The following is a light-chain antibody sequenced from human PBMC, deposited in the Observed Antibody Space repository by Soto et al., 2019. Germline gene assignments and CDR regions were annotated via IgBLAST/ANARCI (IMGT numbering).Light chain of an antibody. J-gene: IGLJ2*01. CDR3: AAWDDSLNGPHVV. CDR2: SNN. V-gene: IGLV1-44*01. Sequence: VLTQRPSASGTPGQRVTISCSGSSSNIGSNTVNWYQQLPGTAPKLLIYSNNQRPSGVPDRFSGSKSGTSASLAISGLQSEDEADYYCAAWDDSLNGPHVVFGGGTKVTVL. CDR1: SSNIGSNT.